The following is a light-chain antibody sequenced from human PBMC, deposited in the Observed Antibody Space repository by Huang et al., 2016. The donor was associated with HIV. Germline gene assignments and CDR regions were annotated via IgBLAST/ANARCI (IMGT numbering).Light chain of an antibody. Sequence: EIVLTQSPDTLSLSPWERATVSCRASQRVTRNYVAWYQQRPAQAPKILIDGASTRATGIPDRFSGSGSGTDFTLTISRLAPEDFAVYYCQQFGSSPPYSFGQGTKLEIK. CDR3: QQFGSSPPYS. J-gene: IGKJ2*03. CDR1: QRVTRNY. CDR2: GAS. V-gene: IGKV3-20*01.